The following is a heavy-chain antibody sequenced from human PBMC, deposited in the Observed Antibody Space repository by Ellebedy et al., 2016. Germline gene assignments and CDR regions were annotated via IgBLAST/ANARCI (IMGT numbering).Heavy chain of an antibody. CDR2: ISAYNGNT. D-gene: IGHD2-15*01. Sequence: ASVKVSCXASGYTFTSYGISWVRQAPGQGLEWMGWISAYNGNTNYAQKLQGRVTMTTDTSTSTAYMELRSLRSDDTAVYYCARGAICSGGSCYGLAFDIWGQGTMVTVSS. CDR3: ARGAICSGGSCYGLAFDI. V-gene: IGHV1-18*01. J-gene: IGHJ3*02. CDR1: GYTFTSYG.